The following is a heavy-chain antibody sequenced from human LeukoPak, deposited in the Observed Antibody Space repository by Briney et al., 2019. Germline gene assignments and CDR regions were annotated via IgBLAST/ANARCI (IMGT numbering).Heavy chain of an antibody. CDR1: GYTFTSD. J-gene: IGHJ3*02. Sequence: GASVKVSCKASGYTFTSDINWVRQATGQGLEWMGWMNPSSGNTEYAPKFEGRVTMTRDISIRTDYMELSSLRSEDTAVYYCARGAVSRDCSGGSCYHFDIWGQGTMVTVSS. CDR3: ARGAVSRDCSGGSCYHFDI. CDR2: MNPSSGNT. D-gene: IGHD2-15*01. V-gene: IGHV1-8*01.